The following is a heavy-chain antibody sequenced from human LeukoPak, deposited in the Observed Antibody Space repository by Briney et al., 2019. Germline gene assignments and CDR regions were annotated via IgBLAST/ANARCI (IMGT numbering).Heavy chain of an antibody. D-gene: IGHD6-19*01. CDR2: IYYSGST. CDR3: AREGVTVAGTGWYFDL. CDR1: GGSISSYY. Sequence: TSETLSLTCTVSGGSISSYYWSWIRQPPGKGLEWIGYIYYSGSTNYNPSLKSRVTISVDTSKNQFSLKLSSVTAADTGVYYCAREGVTVAGTGWYFDLWGRGTLVTVSS. J-gene: IGHJ2*01. V-gene: IGHV4-59*01.